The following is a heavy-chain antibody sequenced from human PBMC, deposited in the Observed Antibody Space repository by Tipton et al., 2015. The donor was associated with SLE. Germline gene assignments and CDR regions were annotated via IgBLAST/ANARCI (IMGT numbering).Heavy chain of an antibody. V-gene: IGHV4-4*07. J-gene: IGHJ4*02. CDR1: GDSITSYY. CDR2: VYSSGSA. D-gene: IGHD1-26*01. Sequence: TLSLTCSVSGDSITSYYWSWFRQSTGRGLEWIGRVYSSGSANYNPALISRVSMSVDISKNQFSLRLRSVTAADTAVYYCVRINSGASRLFDYWGQGMLVAVSS. CDR3: VRINSGASRLFDY.